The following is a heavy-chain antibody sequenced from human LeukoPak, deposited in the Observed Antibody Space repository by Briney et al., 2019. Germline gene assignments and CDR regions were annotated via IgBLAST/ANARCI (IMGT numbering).Heavy chain of an antibody. J-gene: IGHJ2*01. CDR1: GGSISGYY. CDR3: ARAAYYYDSSGYHWYFDL. V-gene: IGHV4-59*01. Sequence: SETLSLTCTVSGGSISGYYWSWIRQPPGKGLEGIGYIYYSGSTNYNPSLKSRVTISVDTSKNHFSLKLSSVTAADTAVYYCARAAYYYDSSGYHWYFDLWGRGTLVTVSS. D-gene: IGHD3-22*01. CDR2: IYYSGST.